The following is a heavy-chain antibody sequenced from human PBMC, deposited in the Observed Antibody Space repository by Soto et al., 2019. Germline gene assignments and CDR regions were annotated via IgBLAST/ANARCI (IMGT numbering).Heavy chain of an antibody. CDR1: GFPFNTYA. D-gene: IGHD2-21*01. CDR3: ARDLRPGLIVPTRSGFDP. V-gene: IGHV3-23*01. CDR2: TSIGGNT. J-gene: IGHJ5*02. Sequence: GGSLRLSCEASGFPFNTYAMAWFRQVPGMGLEWVSTTSIGGNTDLAESVRGRFTVSRDNSKNTLYLQMTNLRVEDAAIYFCARDLRPGLIVPTRSGFDPWGQGTRVTVSS.